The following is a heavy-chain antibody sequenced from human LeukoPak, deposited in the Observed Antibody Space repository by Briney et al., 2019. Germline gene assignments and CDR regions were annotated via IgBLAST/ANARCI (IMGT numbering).Heavy chain of an antibody. V-gene: IGHV3-30*18. J-gene: IGHJ4*02. CDR3: AKSGIEAAGSLVYFDY. CDR1: GFTFSSYG. D-gene: IGHD6-13*01. Sequence: GRSLRLSCAASGFTFSSYGMHWVRQAPGKGLECVAIISYDGSSKYYTDSVKGRFTISRDNSKNMLYLQMNSLRAEDTAVYYCAKSGIEAAGSLVYFDYWGQGTLVTASS. CDR2: ISYDGSSK.